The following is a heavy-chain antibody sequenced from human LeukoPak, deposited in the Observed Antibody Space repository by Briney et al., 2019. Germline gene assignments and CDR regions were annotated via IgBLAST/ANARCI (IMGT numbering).Heavy chain of an antibody. Sequence: GGSLRLSCAASGFTFNSYSMNWVRQAPGEGLEWVSSISSSTKYIYYADSLKGRFTISRDNAKNSLYLQMNSLRAEDTAVYYCARGGSVPATRSFDYWGQGTLVTVSS. CDR1: GFTFNSYS. CDR2: ISSSTKYI. V-gene: IGHV3-21*01. D-gene: IGHD6-19*01. J-gene: IGHJ4*02. CDR3: ARGGSVPATRSFDY.